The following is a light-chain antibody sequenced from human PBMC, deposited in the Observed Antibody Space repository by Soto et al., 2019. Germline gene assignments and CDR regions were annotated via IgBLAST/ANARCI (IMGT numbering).Light chain of an antibody. V-gene: IGKV3-20*01. CDR3: QQFGSSPGFT. J-gene: IGKJ3*01. Sequence: EIVLTQSPGTLSLSPGETATLSCRASQSINSRYLAWYQQKPGQAPRLLIYGASSRATGIPDRFSGIGSGTDFTLTISRLEPEDFAVYYCQQFGSSPGFTFGPGTKVDIK. CDR1: QSINSRY. CDR2: GAS.